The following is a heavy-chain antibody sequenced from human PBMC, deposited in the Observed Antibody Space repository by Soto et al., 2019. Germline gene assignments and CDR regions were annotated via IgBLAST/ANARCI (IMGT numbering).Heavy chain of an antibody. CDR3: AKDQSTGEIDY. CDR2: ISYDGSNT. CDR1: GFTFSSNA. D-gene: IGHD3-10*01. V-gene: IGHV3-30*18. J-gene: IGHJ4*02. Sequence: QVHLVESGGGVVQSGGSLRLSYAASGFTFSSNAMHWVRQAPDKGLEWMAFISYDGSNTYYADSVRGRFTISRENSKNTLFLEMNSLRPEDTAVYYCAKDQSTGEIDYWGQGTLVTVSS.